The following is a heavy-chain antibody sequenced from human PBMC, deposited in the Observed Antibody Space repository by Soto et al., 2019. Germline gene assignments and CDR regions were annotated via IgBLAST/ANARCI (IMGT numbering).Heavy chain of an antibody. D-gene: IGHD3-3*01. Sequence: GAAVKVSCKGSGFPFTSSAMQGVRQARGQSPGGVGWIVVGSGNTNYAQKFQERVTTTRDMPTSTAYMELSSLRSEDRAVYYCAADRGEYYDFWSGYYPGAFDIWGQGTMVTV. V-gene: IGHV1-58*02. CDR3: AADRGEYYDFWSGYYPGAFDI. J-gene: IGHJ3*02. CDR2: IVVGSGNT. CDR1: GFPFTSSA.